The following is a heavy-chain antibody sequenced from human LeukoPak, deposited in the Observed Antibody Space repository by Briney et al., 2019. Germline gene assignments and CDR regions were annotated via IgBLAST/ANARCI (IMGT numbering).Heavy chain of an antibody. CDR1: GFTVSSNY. J-gene: IGHJ4*02. Sequence: GGSLRLSCAASGFTVSSNYMSWVRQAPGKGLEWVSVIYSGGNTYYADSVKGRFTVSRDNSKHTLYLQMNSLRVEDTAVYYCAKDRGWCFEYWGQGTLVTVSS. CDR2: IYSGGNT. V-gene: IGHV3-53*05. D-gene: IGHD6-19*01. CDR3: AKDRGWCFEY.